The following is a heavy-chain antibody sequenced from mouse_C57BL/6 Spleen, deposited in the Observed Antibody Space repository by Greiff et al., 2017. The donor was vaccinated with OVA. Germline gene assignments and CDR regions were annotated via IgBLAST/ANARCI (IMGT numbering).Heavy chain of an antibody. Sequence: QVQLQQSGPGLVQPSQRLSITCTVSGFSLTSYGVHWVRQPPGKGLEWLGVIWSGGSTDYNAAFISRLSISKDNSKSQVFFKMNSLQADDTAIYYCAKGYGYDGLAMDYWGQGTSVTVSS. D-gene: IGHD2-2*01. J-gene: IGHJ4*01. V-gene: IGHV2-4*01. CDR3: AKGYGYDGLAMDY. CDR2: IWSGGST. CDR1: GFSLTSYG.